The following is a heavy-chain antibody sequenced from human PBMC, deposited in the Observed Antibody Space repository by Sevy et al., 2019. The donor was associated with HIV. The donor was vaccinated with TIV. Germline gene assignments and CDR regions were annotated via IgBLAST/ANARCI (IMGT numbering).Heavy chain of an antibody. CDR1: GFRFTDFW. V-gene: IGHV3-7*01. Sequence: GGSLRLSCKASGFRFTDFWMQWVRRVPGKGPEWVANLNQDGSEMHYVDSVKGRFTISRDNAESALYLQMHGLRAEDAATYFCARRYFDLWGQGTVVTVSS. CDR2: LNQDGSEM. CDR3: ARRYFDL. J-gene: IGHJ4*02.